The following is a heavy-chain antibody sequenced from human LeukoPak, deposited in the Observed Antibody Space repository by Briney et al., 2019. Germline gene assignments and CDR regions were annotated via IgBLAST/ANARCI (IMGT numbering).Heavy chain of an antibody. CDR2: INHSGST. V-gene: IGHV4-34*01. Sequence: SETLSLTCTISGGSISSYYWSWIRQPPGKGLEWIGEINHSGSTNYNPSLKSRVTISVDTSKNQFSLKLSSVTAADTAVYYCRAVAGTLIYFQHWGQGTLVTVSS. D-gene: IGHD6-19*01. CDR1: GGSISSYY. CDR3: RAVAGTLIYFQH. J-gene: IGHJ1*01.